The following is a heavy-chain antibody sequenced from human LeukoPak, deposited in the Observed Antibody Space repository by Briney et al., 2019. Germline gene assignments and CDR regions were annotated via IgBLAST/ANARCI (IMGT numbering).Heavy chain of an antibody. J-gene: IGHJ4*02. CDR3: AKDLRLYYYDSRGVRGFDY. CDR1: GFTFSSYG. Sequence: GGSLRLSCAASGFTFSSYGMHWVRQAPGKGLEWVAFIRYDGSNKYYADSVKGRFTISRDNSKNTLYLQMNSLRAEDTAVYYCAKDLRLYYYDSRGVRGFDYWGQGTLVTVSS. CDR2: IRYDGSNK. D-gene: IGHD3-22*01. V-gene: IGHV3-30*02.